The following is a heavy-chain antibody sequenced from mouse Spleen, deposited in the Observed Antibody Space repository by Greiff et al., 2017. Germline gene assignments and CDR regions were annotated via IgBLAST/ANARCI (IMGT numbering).Heavy chain of an antibody. CDR2: IDPANGNT. CDR3: ARSSYSYYSYDEEGYAMDY. CDR1: GFNIKNTY. D-gene: IGHD2-12*01. Sequence: VQLQQSVAELVRPGASVKLSCTASGFNIKNTYMHWVKQRPEQGLEWIGRIDPANGNTKYAPKFQGKATITADTSSNTAYLQLSSLTSEDTAIYYCARSSYSYYSYDEEGYAMDYWGQGTSVTVSS. J-gene: IGHJ4*01. V-gene: IGHV14-3*01.